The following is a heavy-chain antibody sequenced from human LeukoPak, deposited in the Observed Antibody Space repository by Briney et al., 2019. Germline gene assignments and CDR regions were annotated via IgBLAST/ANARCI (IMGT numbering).Heavy chain of an antibody. CDR3: AHSKTCYYDSSGYFCLYGMDG. CDR2: ISSTSSYI. Sequence: PGGSLRLSCAASGFTFSNYGMNWVRQTPDKGLEWVAPISSTSSYIYYTDSVRGRFTISRDNTKNSLYLQMNSLRAEDTAVYYCAHSKTCYYDSSGYFCLYGMDGWGQGTTVTVSS. J-gene: IGHJ6*02. V-gene: IGHV3-21*01. CDR1: GFTFSNYG. D-gene: IGHD3-22*01.